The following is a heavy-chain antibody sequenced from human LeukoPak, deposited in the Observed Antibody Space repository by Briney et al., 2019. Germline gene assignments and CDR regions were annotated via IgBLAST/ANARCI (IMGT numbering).Heavy chain of an antibody. D-gene: IGHD3-3*01. J-gene: IGHJ5*02. Sequence: PSETQSLTCTVSGGSVSSYYWSWIRQPAGKGLEWIGRIYISGSTNYSPSLKGRVTMSLDTSKDQFSLRLNSVTAADTAVYYCALFRSGRYNWFDPWGQGTLVTVSS. CDR2: IYISGST. CDR3: ALFRSGRYNWFDP. V-gene: IGHV4-4*07. CDR1: GGSVSSYY.